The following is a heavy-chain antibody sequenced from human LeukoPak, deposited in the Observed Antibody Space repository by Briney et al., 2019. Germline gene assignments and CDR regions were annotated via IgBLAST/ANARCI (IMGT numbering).Heavy chain of an antibody. CDR1: RYTFTRYY. J-gene: IGHJ5*02. Sequence: GASVKVSCKASRYTFTRYYMHWVRQAPGQGLEGMGLINPTGGSTGYAQKFQGRVTMTRDMSRSTDYMELSSLRSEDTAIYYCARDNSVGDNAWWFDPWGQGTLVTVSS. D-gene: IGHD1-26*01. V-gene: IGHV1-46*01. CDR2: INPTGGST. CDR3: ARDNSVGDNAWWFDP.